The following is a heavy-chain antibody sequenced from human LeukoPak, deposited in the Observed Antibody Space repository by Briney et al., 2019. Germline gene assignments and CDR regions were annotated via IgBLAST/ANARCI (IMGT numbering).Heavy chain of an antibody. CDR2: INHSGST. CDR3: ARMDYYGSGSYYMVPFDY. J-gene: IGHJ4*02. V-gene: IGHV4-34*01. Sequence: SETLSLTCAVYGGSFSGYYWSWIRQPPGKGLEWIGEINHSGSTNYNPSFKSRVTISVDTSKNQFSLKLSSVTATDTAVYYCARMDYYGSGSYYMVPFDYWGQGTLVTVSS. D-gene: IGHD3-10*01. CDR1: GGSFSGYY.